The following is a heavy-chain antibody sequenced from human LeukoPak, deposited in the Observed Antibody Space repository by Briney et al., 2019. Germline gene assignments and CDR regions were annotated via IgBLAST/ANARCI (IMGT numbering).Heavy chain of an antibody. Sequence: GGSLRLSCAASGFTFSSYWMSWVRQAPGKGLEWVANIKQDGSEKYYVDSVKGRFTMSRDNARNSLYLQMNSPRVEDTAVYYCARETGIPVAGLNPCYFDYWGQGTLVTVSS. CDR2: IKQDGSEK. CDR1: GFTFSSYW. J-gene: IGHJ4*02. D-gene: IGHD6-19*01. V-gene: IGHV3-7*01. CDR3: ARETGIPVAGLNPCYFDY.